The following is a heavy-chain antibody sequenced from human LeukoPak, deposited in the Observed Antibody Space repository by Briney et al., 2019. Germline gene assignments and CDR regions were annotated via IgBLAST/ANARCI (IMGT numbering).Heavy chain of an antibody. V-gene: IGHV3-74*01. CDR3: ARDKTYYDPLTGYFYYGMDV. J-gene: IGHJ6*02. CDR1: GFTFSNYW. Sequence: GGSLRLSCAASGFTFSNYWMHWVRQAPGKGLVWVSRTNTDGSSTSYADSVKGRFTISRDNAKNTLFLQMNSLRADDTAVYYCARDKTYYDPLTGYFYYGMDVWGQGTTVTVSS. CDR2: TNTDGSST. D-gene: IGHD3-9*01.